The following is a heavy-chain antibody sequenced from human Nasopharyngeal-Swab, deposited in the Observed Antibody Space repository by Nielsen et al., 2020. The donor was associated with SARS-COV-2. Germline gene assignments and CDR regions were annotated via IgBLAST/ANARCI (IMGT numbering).Heavy chain of an antibody. CDR3: ATPTDGYNFFHF. D-gene: IGHD5-24*01. CDR2: ISGYNGDT. J-gene: IGHJ4*02. V-gene: IGHV1-18*01. CDR1: GYTFSSYG. Sequence: ASVKVSCKASGYTFSSYGISWVRQAPGQGLEWMGWISGYNGDTNYVQKLQGRVTMTTDRSTSTAYMELRSLTSDDAAVYYCATPTDGYNFFHFWGQGAHVTVSS.